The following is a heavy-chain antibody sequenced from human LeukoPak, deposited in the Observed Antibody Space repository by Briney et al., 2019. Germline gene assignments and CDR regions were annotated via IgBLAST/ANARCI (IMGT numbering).Heavy chain of an antibody. CDR2: IRSKANSYAT. Sequence: GGSLRLSCAASGFTFSDSTIHWVRQASGKGLEWVGRIRSKANSYATAYAASVEGRFTISRDDSKSTAYLQMNSLKTEDTAVYYCTKPHPDRYCYYYYMDVWGKGTTVTVSS. CDR3: TKPHPDRYCYYYYMDV. CDR1: GFTFSDST. V-gene: IGHV3-73*01. J-gene: IGHJ6*03.